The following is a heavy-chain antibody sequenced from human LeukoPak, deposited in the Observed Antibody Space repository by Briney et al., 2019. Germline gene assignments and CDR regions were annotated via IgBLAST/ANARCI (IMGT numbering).Heavy chain of an antibody. Sequence: SEPLSLTCTVSGGSISSYYWSWIRQPPGKGLEWIGYIYYSGSTNYNPSLKSRVTISVDTSKNQFSLKLSSVTAADTAVYYCAAIGSLHDAFDIWGQGTMVTVSS. CDR3: AAIGSLHDAFDI. V-gene: IGHV4-59*08. J-gene: IGHJ3*02. CDR2: IYYSGST. CDR1: GGSISSYY.